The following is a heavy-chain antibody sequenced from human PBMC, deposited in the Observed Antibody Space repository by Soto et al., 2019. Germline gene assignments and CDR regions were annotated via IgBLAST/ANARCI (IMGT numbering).Heavy chain of an antibody. V-gene: IGHV3-48*03. CDR1: GFSFRSSE. Sequence: PGGSLRLSCVGCGFSFRSSEITGSLQTPGKGLEWLSYIGRSGETIYYADSVKGRFTISRDNAKSSLFLQMNGLRDEDTGIYYCARDSRGGAARRPTFYYWGRGTLVTVSS. J-gene: IGHJ4*02. CDR2: IGRSGETI. D-gene: IGHD6-6*01. CDR3: ARDSRGGAARRPTFYY.